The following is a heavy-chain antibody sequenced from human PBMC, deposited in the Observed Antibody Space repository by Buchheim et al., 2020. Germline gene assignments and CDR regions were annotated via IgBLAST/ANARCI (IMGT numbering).Heavy chain of an antibody. V-gene: IGHV4-31*03. CDR1: GGSISSGGYY. J-gene: IGHJ4*02. Sequence: QVQLQESGPGLVKPSQTLSLTCTVSGGSISSGGYYWSWIRQHPGKGLEWIGYIYYSGSTYYHPSLKSRVTISVDTSKNQFSLKLSSVTAADTAVYYCARGRGNRYYYDSSGTAYFDYWGQGTL. CDR3: ARGRGNRYYYDSSGTAYFDY. CDR2: IYYSGST. D-gene: IGHD3-22*01.